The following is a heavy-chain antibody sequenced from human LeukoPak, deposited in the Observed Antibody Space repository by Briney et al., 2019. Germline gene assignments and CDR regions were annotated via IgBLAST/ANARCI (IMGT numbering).Heavy chain of an antibody. D-gene: IGHD3-10*01. CDR3: ANHLGFNVLLWFGELFYGMDV. J-gene: IGHJ6*02. Sequence: PGGSLRLSCAVSGFTFSSYAMSWVRQAPGKGLEWVSAISGSGGSTYYADSVKGRFTISRDNSKNTLYLQMNSLRAEDTAVYYCANHLGFNVLLWFGELFYGMDVWGQGTTVTVSS. CDR1: GFTFSSYA. V-gene: IGHV3-23*01. CDR2: ISGSGGST.